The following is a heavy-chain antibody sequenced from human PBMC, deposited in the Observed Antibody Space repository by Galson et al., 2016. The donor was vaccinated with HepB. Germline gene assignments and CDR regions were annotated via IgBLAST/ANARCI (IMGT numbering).Heavy chain of an antibody. CDR2: IDRSSDTI. CDR3: AREYGQRVNFDC. J-gene: IGHJ4*02. V-gene: IGHV3-48*01. Sequence: SLRLSCAACEFSFSSHSMNWVRQAPGKGLEWISYIDRSSDTIYYADSVKGRFTVSRDNAKNSLYLRMNSLRVEDTAVYYCAREYGQRVNFDCWGQGTLVTVSS. D-gene: IGHD3-10*01. CDR1: EFSFSSHS.